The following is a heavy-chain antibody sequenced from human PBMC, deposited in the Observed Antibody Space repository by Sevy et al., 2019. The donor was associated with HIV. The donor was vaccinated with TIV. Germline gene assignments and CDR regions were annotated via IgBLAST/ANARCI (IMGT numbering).Heavy chain of an antibody. Sequence: GSLRLSCAASGFTFSSYALHWVRQAPGKGLEWVAVISYDDGSNRNYADSVKGRFTISRDNSKNTVYLQMNSLRPEGTAVYYCARDSGYCGGDCYGPGGYWGQGTLVTVSS. CDR2: ISYDDGSNR. CDR1: GFTFSSYA. D-gene: IGHD2-21*02. J-gene: IGHJ4*02. V-gene: IGHV3-30-3*01. CDR3: ARDSGYCGGDCYGPGGY.